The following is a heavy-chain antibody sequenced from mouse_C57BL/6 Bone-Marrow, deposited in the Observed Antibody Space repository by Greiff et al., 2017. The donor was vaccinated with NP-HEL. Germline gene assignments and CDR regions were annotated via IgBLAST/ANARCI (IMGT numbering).Heavy chain of an antibody. J-gene: IGHJ4*01. Sequence: EVQLVESGGGLVQPGGSLSLSCAASGFTFTDYYMSWVRQPPGQALEWLGFIRNKANGYTTEYSASVKGRFTISRDNSQSILYLQMNALRAEDSATYYCARYDDYDGDAMDYWGQGTSVTVSS. CDR3: ARYDDYDGDAMDY. D-gene: IGHD2-4*01. CDR2: IRNKANGYTT. CDR1: GFTFTDYY. V-gene: IGHV7-3*01.